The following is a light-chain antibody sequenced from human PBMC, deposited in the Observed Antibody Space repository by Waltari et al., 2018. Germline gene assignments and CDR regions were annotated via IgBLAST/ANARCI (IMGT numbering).Light chain of an antibody. CDR2: EDT. CDR1: SGSIASNY. CDR3: QSYDTTNFI. Sequence: NFFLTQPHSVSESPGKTVIISCTRSSGSIASNYVQWYQLRPGRAPLTVIYEDTQRPSGVSYRFSGSLDSASNSATLTISGLKTEDEGDYYCQSYDTTNFIFGGGTTLTVL. V-gene: IGLV6-57*03. J-gene: IGLJ2*01.